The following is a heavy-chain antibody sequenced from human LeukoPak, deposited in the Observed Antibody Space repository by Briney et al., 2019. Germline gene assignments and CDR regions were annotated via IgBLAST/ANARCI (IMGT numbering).Heavy chain of an antibody. CDR1: GFSVSNYY. Sequence: GGSLRLSCAGSGFSVSNYYMSWVRQAPGKGLEWVSLIRDSGETFYADSVKGRFTISRDNSKNTMYLQMNRLRVEDSAVYFCARDRAVTQDWVEFDPWGQGTLVTVSS. CDR2: IRDSGET. CDR3: ARDRAVTQDWVEFDP. J-gene: IGHJ5*02. V-gene: IGHV3-66*03. D-gene: IGHD4-17*01.